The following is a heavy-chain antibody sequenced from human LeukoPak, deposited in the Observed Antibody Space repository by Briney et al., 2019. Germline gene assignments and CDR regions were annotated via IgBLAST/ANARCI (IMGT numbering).Heavy chain of an antibody. Sequence: GGSLRLSCVASGFSFSDFGMHWVRQAPGKELEWVAVISYDGSNKYYADSVKGRFTISRDNSKNTLYMQVNSLKSEDTAVYYCARIHSGYEPPKEYYGMDVWGKGTTVTVSS. CDR2: ISYDGSNK. CDR1: GFSFSDFG. CDR3: ARIHSGYEPPKEYYGMDV. V-gene: IGHV3-30*03. D-gene: IGHD5-12*01. J-gene: IGHJ6*04.